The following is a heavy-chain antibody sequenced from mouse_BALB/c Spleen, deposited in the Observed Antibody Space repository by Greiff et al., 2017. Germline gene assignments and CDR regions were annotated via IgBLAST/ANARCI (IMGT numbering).Heavy chain of an antibody. CDR2: IWAGGTT. Sequence: QVHVKQSGPGLVAPSQSLSLTCTVSGFSLTNYAVHWVRQPPGKGLEWLGVIWAGGTTNYNSALMSRLSISKDNSKSQVFLKMNSLQTDDTAMYYCATTYGNYGFAYWGQGTLVTVSA. D-gene: IGHD2-1*01. CDR1: GFSLTNYA. V-gene: IGHV2-9*02. CDR3: ATTYGNYGFAY. J-gene: IGHJ3*01.